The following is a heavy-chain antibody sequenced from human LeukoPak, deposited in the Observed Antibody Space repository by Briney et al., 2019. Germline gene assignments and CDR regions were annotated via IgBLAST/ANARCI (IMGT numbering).Heavy chain of an antibody. Sequence: GGSLRLSCAASGFTFSSYAMSWVRQAPGKGLEWVSAISGSGGSTYYADSVKGRFTISRDNSKSTLYLQMNSLRAEDTAVYYCAKVEDYDFWSGYHLDYWGQGTLVTVSS. CDR1: GFTFSSYA. V-gene: IGHV3-23*01. D-gene: IGHD3-3*01. J-gene: IGHJ4*02. CDR3: AKVEDYDFWSGYHLDY. CDR2: ISGSGGST.